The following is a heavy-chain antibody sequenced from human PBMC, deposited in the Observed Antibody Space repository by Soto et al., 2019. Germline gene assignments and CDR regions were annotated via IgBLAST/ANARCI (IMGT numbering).Heavy chain of an antibody. J-gene: IGHJ3*02. CDR3: ARGGAADFWSGYSLADAFDI. CDR1: GYTFTSYD. D-gene: IGHD3-3*01. CDR2: MNPNSGNT. V-gene: IGHV1-8*01. Sequence: ASVKVSCKASGYTFTSYDINWVRQATGQGLEWMGWMNPNSGNTGYAQKFQGRVTMTRNTSISTAYMELSSLRSEDTAVYYCARGGAADFWSGYSLADAFDIWGQGTMVTVS.